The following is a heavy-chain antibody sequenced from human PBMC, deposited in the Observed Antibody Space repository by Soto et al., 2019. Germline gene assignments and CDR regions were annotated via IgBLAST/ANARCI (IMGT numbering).Heavy chain of an antibody. V-gene: IGHV1-18*04. J-gene: IGHJ4*02. D-gene: IGHD3-9*01. CDR1: GYTFTSYG. CDR3: ARGLSRLVTIFLFY. Sequence: ASVKVSCKASGYTFTSYGISWVQQAPGQGLEWMGWISAYNGNTNYAQKLQGRVTMTTDTSTSTAYMELRSLRSDDTAVYYCARGLSRLVTIFLFYWGQGXLVTVYS. CDR2: ISAYNGNT.